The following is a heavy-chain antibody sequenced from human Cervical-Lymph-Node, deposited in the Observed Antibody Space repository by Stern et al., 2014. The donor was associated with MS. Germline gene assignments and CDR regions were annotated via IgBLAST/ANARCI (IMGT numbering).Heavy chain of an antibody. Sequence: QVQLVQSGGGVVQPGRSLRLSCEASGFTFSSYAMHWVRQAAGKGLEWVAVISFDGSNKYYTHSVKGRLTISRDNSRNTLFLQMNSPRAEDTAVYYCVREDRRDVAAAGPPGGIWGQGTLVTVSS. CDR1: GFTFSSYA. CDR3: VREDRRDVAAAGPPGGI. J-gene: IGHJ4*02. CDR2: ISFDGSNK. V-gene: IGHV3-30-3*01. D-gene: IGHD6-13*01.